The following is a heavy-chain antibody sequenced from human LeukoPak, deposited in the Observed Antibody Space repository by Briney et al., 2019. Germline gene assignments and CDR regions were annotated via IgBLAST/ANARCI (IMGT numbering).Heavy chain of an antibody. Sequence: ASVKVSCKASRYTFTNYYIHWVRQAPGQGLEWMGIINPSGGSTTYAQNFQGRVTMTRDTSTSTVYMDLSSLRSEDTAVYYCARQYYYDSSGYFLRPDAFDIWGQGTMVTVSS. CDR1: RYTFTNYY. V-gene: IGHV1-46*03. D-gene: IGHD3-22*01. CDR3: ARQYYYDSSGYFLRPDAFDI. CDR2: INPSGGST. J-gene: IGHJ3*02.